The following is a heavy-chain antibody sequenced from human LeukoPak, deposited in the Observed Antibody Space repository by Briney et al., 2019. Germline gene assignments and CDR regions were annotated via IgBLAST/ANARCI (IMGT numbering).Heavy chain of an antibody. Sequence: PSETLSLTCTVSGGSISSHYWSWIRQSPGKGLEWIGYIYYSGSTNYNPSLKSRVTISVDTSKNQFSLKLSSVTAADTAVYYCARGPEYYYYYYMDVWGKGTTVTVSS. V-gene: IGHV4-59*11. J-gene: IGHJ6*03. CDR2: IYYSGST. CDR1: GGSISSHY. CDR3: ARGPEYYYYYYMDV.